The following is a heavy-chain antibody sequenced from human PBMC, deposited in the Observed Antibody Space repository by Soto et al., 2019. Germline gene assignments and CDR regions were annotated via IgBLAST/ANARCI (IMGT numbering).Heavy chain of an antibody. J-gene: IGHJ6*02. CDR3: ARLGQLRYGMDV. CDR1: GYSFTIYC. V-gene: IGHV5-51*01. D-gene: IGHD1-1*01. Sequence: GESLKMSCNGSGYSFTIYCIGLVLQMPGKGLEWMGIIYPGDSDTRYSPSFQGQVTISADKSISTAYLQWSNLKASDTAMYYCARLGQLRYGMDVWGQGTTVTVSS. CDR2: IYPGDSDT.